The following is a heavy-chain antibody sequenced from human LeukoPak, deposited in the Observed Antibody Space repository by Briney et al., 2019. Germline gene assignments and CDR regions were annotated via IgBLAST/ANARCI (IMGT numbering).Heavy chain of an antibody. CDR2: ISGDSSDR. CDR1: GFTFSAYY. D-gene: IGHD3-22*01. V-gene: IGHV3-11*06. J-gene: IGHJ3*02. CDR3: ASGYDSSGYYPDAFDI. Sequence: GGSLRLSCAASGFTFSAYYMARLRQAPGKGLEWISHISGDSSDRQFADSVKGRFTISRDNAKNSLYLQMNSLRAVDTAVYYCASGYDSSGYYPDAFDIWGQGTMVTVSS.